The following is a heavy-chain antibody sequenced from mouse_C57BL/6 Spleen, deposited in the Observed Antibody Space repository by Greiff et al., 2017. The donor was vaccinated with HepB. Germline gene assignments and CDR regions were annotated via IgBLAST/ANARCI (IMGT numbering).Heavy chain of an antibody. Sequence: EVQLQQSGPVLVKPGASVKMSCKASGYTFTDYYMNWVKQSHGKSLEWIGVIKPYNGGPSYNQKFKGKATLTVDKSSRTAYMELNSLTSEDSAVYYCARTGNDYGSSFDIDYWGQGTTLTVSS. CDR1: GYTFTDYY. CDR3: ARTGNDYGSSFDIDY. J-gene: IGHJ2*01. CDR2: IKPYNGGP. V-gene: IGHV1-19*01. D-gene: IGHD1-1*01.